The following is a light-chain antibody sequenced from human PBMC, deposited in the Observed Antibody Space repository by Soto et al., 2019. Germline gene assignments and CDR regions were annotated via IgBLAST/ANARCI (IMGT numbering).Light chain of an antibody. CDR2: DAS. CDR3: QRYNSYSLT. Sequence: DIQMTQSPSSLSASVGDRVTITCQASQDISNYLNWYQQKPGKAPKLLIYDASNLETRVPSRFSGSGSGTDFTITIRSLQPENSATYYWQRYNSYSLTFGVGTKVEVK. V-gene: IGKV1-33*01. CDR1: QDISNY. J-gene: IGKJ4*01.